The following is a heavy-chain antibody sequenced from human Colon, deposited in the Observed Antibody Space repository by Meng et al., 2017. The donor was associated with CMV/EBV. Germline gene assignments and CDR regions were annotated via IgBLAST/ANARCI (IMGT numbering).Heavy chain of an antibody. D-gene: IGHD3-22*01. CDR1: GYTFTDNY. J-gene: IGHJ4*02. V-gene: IGHV1-2*02. CDR2: INPNSGGT. CDR3: ARGKNYYDSSGYRKGLDY. Sequence: QVQLVQSGAEVKKPGASMQVSCKASGYTFTDNYMHWVRQAPGQGLEWMGWINPNSGGTNYAQKFQGRVTMTRDTSISTAYMELSRLRSDDTAVYYCARGKNYYDSSGYRKGLDYWGQGTLVTVSS.